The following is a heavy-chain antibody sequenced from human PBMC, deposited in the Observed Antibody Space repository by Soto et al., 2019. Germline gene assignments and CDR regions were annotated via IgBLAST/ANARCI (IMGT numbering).Heavy chain of an antibody. D-gene: IGHD3-10*01. V-gene: IGHV1-18*01. CDR2: ISAYNGNT. Sequence: QVQLVQSGAEVKKPGASVKVSCKASGYTFTSYGISWVRQAPGQGLEWMGWISAYNGNTNYAQKLQGRVTMTTDTSTSTADMELRSLRSDDTAVYYCARDDYYYGSGSYYWGNDAFDIWGQGTMVTVSS. CDR3: ARDDYYYGSGSYYWGNDAFDI. J-gene: IGHJ3*02. CDR1: GYTFTSYG.